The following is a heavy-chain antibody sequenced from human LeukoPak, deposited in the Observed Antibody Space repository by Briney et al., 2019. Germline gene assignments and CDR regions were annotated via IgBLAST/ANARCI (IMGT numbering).Heavy chain of an antibody. V-gene: IGHV1-46*01. CDR2: INPSGGSR. Sequence: ASVKVSYKASGYTFTSYYMHWVRQAPGQGLEWMGIINPSGGSRSYAQKFQGRVTMTRDTPTSTVYMELSSLRSEDTAVYYCARGSIVGAKTLGFGAFDIWGQGTMVTVSS. J-gene: IGHJ3*02. CDR3: ARGSIVGAKTLGFGAFDI. D-gene: IGHD1-26*01. CDR1: GYTFTSYY.